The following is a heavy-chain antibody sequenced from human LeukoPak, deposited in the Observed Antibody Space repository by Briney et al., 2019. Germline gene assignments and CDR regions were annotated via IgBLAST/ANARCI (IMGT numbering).Heavy chain of an antibody. CDR2: INSDGSST. D-gene: IGHD3-22*01. CDR1: GFTFSSYW. V-gene: IGHV3-74*01. Sequence: GGSLRLSCAASGFTFSSYWMHWVRQAPGKGLVWVSRINSDGSSTSYADSVKGRFTISRDNAKNTLYLQMNSLRAEDTAVYYCARSMSITMIVVVTYYYYMDVWGKGTTVTVSS. J-gene: IGHJ6*03. CDR3: ARSMSITMIVVVTYYYYMDV.